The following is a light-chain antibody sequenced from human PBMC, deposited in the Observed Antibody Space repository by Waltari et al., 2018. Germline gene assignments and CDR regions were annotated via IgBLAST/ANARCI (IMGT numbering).Light chain of an antibody. Sequence: QSALTQPAPVSGSPGQSITISRTGTSSAVGGYQYVSWYQQHPGKAPKLLIYDVSNRPSGVSNRFSGSKSGNTASLTISGLQAADEADYYCSSYTSSTVVFGGGTKLTVL. J-gene: IGLJ3*02. CDR3: SSYTSSTVV. CDR2: DVS. V-gene: IGLV2-14*03. CDR1: SSAVGGYQY.